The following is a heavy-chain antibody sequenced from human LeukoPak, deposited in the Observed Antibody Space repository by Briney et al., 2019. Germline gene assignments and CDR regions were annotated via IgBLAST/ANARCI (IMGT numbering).Heavy chain of an antibody. V-gene: IGHV1-18*01. CDR2: ISAYNGNT. CDR3: ARDVDTAYYFDY. J-gene: IGHJ4*02. Sequence: ASVKVSCKAPGYTFTSYGISWVRQAPGQGLEWMGWISAYNGNTNYAQKLQGRVTMTTDTSTSTAYMELRSLRSDDTAVYYCARDVDTAYYFDYWGQGTLVTVSS. CDR1: GYTFTSYG. D-gene: IGHD5-18*01.